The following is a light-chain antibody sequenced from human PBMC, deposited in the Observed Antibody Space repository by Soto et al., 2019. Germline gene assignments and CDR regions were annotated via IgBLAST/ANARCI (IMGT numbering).Light chain of an antibody. CDR3: QQDVTCPRT. J-gene: IGKJ1*01. CDR1: QNIVTY. Sequence: DIQVTAYPSSLSASRADRVTLPSRASQNIVTYLSWYQQKAGKAPELLIYAASSLQSGVPSRFSGSGSGTDFTLTISSLQPDDFATYHCQQDVTCPRTFGQGTKVDIK. CDR2: AAS. V-gene: IGKV1-39*01.